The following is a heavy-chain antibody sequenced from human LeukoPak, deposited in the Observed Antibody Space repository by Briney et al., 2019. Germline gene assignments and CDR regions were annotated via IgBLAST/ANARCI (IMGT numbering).Heavy chain of an antibody. CDR2: IRNKADRYTT. CDR1: GFTFSDRY. Sequence: GGSLRLSCVASGFTFSDRYMDWVRQAPGKGQEWVGRIRNKADRYTTDYAASVKGRFTISRDDSKNSLYLQMNSLKTEDTAVYYCTRGGAYGHDYWAQGTLVTVSS. V-gene: IGHV3-72*01. CDR3: TRGGAYGHDY. J-gene: IGHJ4*02. D-gene: IGHD4-17*01.